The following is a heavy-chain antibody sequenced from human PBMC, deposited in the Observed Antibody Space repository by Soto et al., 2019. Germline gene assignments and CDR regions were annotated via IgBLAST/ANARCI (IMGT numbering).Heavy chain of an antibody. CDR1: GGSISSGNFY. CDR3: AMEWSGGRRDGNPDKYYGMDV. V-gene: IGHV4-31*03. D-gene: IGHD3-3*01. J-gene: IGHJ6*02. Sequence: PSETLSLTCTVSGGSISSGNFYWTWIRQHPGKGLEFIGYIYYSGDTYYNPYLRSRVIISLATSKSQFSRRLYSVTAADTAVYYCAMEWSGGRRDGNPDKYYGMDVWGQGTRVTVSS. CDR2: IYYSGDT.